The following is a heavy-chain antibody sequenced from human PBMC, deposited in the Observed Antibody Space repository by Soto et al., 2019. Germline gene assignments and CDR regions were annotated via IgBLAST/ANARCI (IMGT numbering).Heavy chain of an antibody. V-gene: IGHV1-8*01. J-gene: IGHJ5*02. CDR3: ARGSKGSSWYAYWFDP. CDR1: GYTFTSYD. CDR2: MNPNSGNT. Sequence: ASVKVSCKASGYTFTSYDINWVRQATGQMLKWMGWMNPNSGNTGYAQKFQGRVTMTRNTSISTAYMELSSLRSEDTAVYYCARGSKGSSWYAYWFDPWGQGTLVTVSS. D-gene: IGHD6-13*01.